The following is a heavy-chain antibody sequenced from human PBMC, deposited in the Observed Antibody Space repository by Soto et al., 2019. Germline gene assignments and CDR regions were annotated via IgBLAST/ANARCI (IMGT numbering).Heavy chain of an antibody. CDR2: IYYSGST. V-gene: IGHV4-39*01. J-gene: IGHJ4*02. CDR3: ARHNPGIAAAGKIDY. Sequence: SETLSLTCTVSGGSISSSSYYWGWIRQPPGKGLEWIGSIYYSGSTYYNPSLKSRVTISVDTSKNQFSLKLSSVTAADTAVYYCARHNPGIAAAGKIDYWGQGTLVTVSS. D-gene: IGHD6-13*01. CDR1: GGSISSSSYY.